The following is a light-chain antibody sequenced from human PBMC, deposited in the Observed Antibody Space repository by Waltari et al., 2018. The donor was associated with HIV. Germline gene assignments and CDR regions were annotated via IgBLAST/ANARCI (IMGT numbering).Light chain of an antibody. CDR3: QQYYSTPWT. CDR1: TSVLYSSNNKNY. Sequence: DMEMTQFPDSLAVSLNERATINCQSSTSVLYSSNNKNYLAWYQQKPGQPPKLLIYWASTRESGVPDRFSGSGSGTDFTLTISSLQAEDVAVYYCQQYYSTPWTFGQGTKVEI. CDR2: WAS. V-gene: IGKV4-1*01. J-gene: IGKJ1*01.